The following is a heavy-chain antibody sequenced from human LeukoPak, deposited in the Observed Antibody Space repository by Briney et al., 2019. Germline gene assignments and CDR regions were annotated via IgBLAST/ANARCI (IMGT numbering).Heavy chain of an antibody. CDR1: GFTFSSYS. CDR2: ISSSSSTI. V-gene: IGHV3-48*01. CDR3: ARPWFGDPSGWFDP. J-gene: IGHJ5*02. Sequence: AGGSLRLSCAASGFTFSSYSMNWVRQAPGKGLEWVSYISSSSSTIYYADSVKGRFTISRDNAKNSLYLQMNSLRAEDTAVYYCARPWFGDPSGWFDPWGQGTLVTVSS. D-gene: IGHD3-10*01.